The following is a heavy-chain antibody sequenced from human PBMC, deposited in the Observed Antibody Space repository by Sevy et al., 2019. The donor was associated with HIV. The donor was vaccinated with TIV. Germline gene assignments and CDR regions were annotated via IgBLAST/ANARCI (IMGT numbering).Heavy chain of an antibody. J-gene: IGHJ4*02. CDR3: ARDPRMYGDYLLAYFDY. CDR1: GFTPSTYG. CDR2: IGYDGNNK. Sequence: GGSLRLSCAASGFTPSTYGMHWVRQAPGKGLEWVAVIGYDGNNKYYADSVKGRFTISRDNSKNTLFLQMDSLRAEETAVYYCARDPRMYGDYLLAYFDYWGQGALVTVSS. V-gene: IGHV3-33*01. D-gene: IGHD2-8*01.